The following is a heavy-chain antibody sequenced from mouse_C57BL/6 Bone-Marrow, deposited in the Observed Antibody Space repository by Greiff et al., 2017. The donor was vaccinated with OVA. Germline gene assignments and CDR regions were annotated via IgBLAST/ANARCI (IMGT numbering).Heavy chain of an antibody. CDR2: IDPENGDT. J-gene: IGHJ3*01. V-gene: IGHV14-4*01. CDR1: GFNIKDDY. Sequence: VHVKQSGAELVRPGASVKLSCTASGFNIKDDYMHWVKQRPEQGLEWIGWIDPENGDTEYASKFQGKATITADTSSNTAYLQLSSLTSEDTAVYYCTTPKRRFAYWGQGTLVTVSA. CDR3: TTPKRRFAY.